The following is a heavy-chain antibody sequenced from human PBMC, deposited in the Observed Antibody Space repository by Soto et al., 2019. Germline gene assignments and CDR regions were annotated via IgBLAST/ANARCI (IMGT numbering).Heavy chain of an antibody. J-gene: IGHJ6*03. Sequence: GGSLRLSCAASGFTFSSYAMSWVRQAPGKGLEWVSAISGSGGSTYYADSVKGRFTISRDNSKNTLYLQMNSLRAEDTAVYYCAKVSGVTKGYYYYMDVWGKGTTVTV. CDR1: GFTFSSYA. CDR3: AKVSGVTKGYYYYMDV. D-gene: IGHD4-17*01. CDR2: ISGSGGST. V-gene: IGHV3-23*01.